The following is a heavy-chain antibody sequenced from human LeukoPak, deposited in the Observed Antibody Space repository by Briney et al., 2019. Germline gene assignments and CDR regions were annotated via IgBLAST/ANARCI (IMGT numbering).Heavy chain of an antibody. J-gene: IGHJ6*03. CDR1: GGSFSGYY. CDR3: ARVSGGSWYRGHYMDV. Sequence: SETLSLTCAVYGGSFSGYYWSWIRQPPGKGLEWIGEINHSGSTNYNPSLKSRVTISVDTSKNQFSLKLSSVTAADTAVYYCARVSGGSWYRGHYMDVWGKGTTVTVSS. D-gene: IGHD6-13*01. V-gene: IGHV4-34*01. CDR2: INHSGST.